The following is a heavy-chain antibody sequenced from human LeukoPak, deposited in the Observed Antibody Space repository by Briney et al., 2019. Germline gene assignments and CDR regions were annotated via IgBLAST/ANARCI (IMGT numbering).Heavy chain of an antibody. D-gene: IGHD3-3*01. J-gene: IGHJ3*02. CDR3: ARQKYYDFWSGPLPDAFDI. Sequence: SETLSLTCTVSGGSISSYYWSWIRQPPGKGLEWIGYIYYSGSTNYNPSLKSRVTISVDTSKNQFSLKLSSVTAADTAVYYCARQKYYDFWSGPLPDAFDIWGQGTMVTVSS. CDR2: IYYSGST. V-gene: IGHV4-59*01. CDR1: GGSISSYY.